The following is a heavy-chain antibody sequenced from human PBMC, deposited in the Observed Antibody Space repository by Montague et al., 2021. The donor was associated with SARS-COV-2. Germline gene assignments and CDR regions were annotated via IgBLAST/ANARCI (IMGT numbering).Heavy chain of an antibody. CDR1: GGSISSGSYY. Sequence: TLSLTCTVSGGSISSGSYYWSWIRQPAGKGLEWIERIYTSGTTDYSFSLQSRVTISVDTSKNQFSLKLTSVTAADTAVYYCARAHSGSWAHLDNWGQGSLVTVSS. CDR2: IYTSGTT. CDR3: ARAHSGSWAHLDN. V-gene: IGHV4-61*02. D-gene: IGHD5-12*01. J-gene: IGHJ4*02.